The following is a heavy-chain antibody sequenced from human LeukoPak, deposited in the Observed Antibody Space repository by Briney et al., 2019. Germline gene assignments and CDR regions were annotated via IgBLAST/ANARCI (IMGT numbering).Heavy chain of an antibody. D-gene: IGHD3-9*01. Sequence: GGSLRLSCAASGFIFSSYGMHWVRQAPGKGLEWVAVIRYSGSNKYSADSVKGRLTVSRDNSKNTLYLQMNSLRVEDTALYYCARSLSPHYYYYYMDVWGRGTTVTVSS. CDR3: ARSLSPHYYYYYMDV. J-gene: IGHJ6*03. CDR1: GFIFSSYG. V-gene: IGHV3-30*02. CDR2: IRYSGSNK.